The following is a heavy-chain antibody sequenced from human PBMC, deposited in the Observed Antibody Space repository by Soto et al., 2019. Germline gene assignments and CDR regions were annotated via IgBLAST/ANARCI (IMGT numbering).Heavy chain of an antibody. V-gene: IGHV5-51*01. CDR2: IYPGDSDT. Sequence: PGESLKISCKGSGYSFTSYWIGWVRQMPGKGLEWMGIIYPGDSDTRYSPSFQGQVTISADKSISTAYLQWSSLKASDTAMYYCAGHSVVVMENDAFDIGGKGKMVTVSS. J-gene: IGHJ3*02. D-gene: IGHD3-22*01. CDR3: AGHSVVVMENDAFDI. CDR1: GYSFTSYW.